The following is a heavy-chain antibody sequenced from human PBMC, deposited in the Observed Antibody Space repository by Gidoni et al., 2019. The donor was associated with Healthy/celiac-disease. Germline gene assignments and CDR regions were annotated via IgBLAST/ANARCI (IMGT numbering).Heavy chain of an antibody. CDR3: ARITMVRGVGNFDY. Sequence: QVTLKESGPVLVKPTETLTLTCTVSGFSLSNARMGVSWIRQPPGKALEWLAHIFSNDEKSYSTSLKSRLTISKDTSKSQVVLTMTNMDLVDTATYYCARITMVRGVGNFDYWGQGTLVTVSS. CDR1: GFSLSNARMG. V-gene: IGHV2-26*01. D-gene: IGHD3-10*01. CDR2: IFSNDEK. J-gene: IGHJ4*02.